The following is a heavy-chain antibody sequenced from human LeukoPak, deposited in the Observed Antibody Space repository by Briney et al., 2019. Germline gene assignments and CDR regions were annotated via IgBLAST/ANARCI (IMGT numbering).Heavy chain of an antibody. Sequence: GASVKVSCKASGYNLTSYDINWVRQATGQGLEWMGWMNPNSGNTGYAQKFQGRVTMTRNTSISTAYMEVSSLRSDDTAVYYCARGNGSSWYRWFDPWGQGTLVTVSS. V-gene: IGHV1-8*01. CDR3: ARGNGSSWYRWFDP. CDR2: MNPNSGNT. J-gene: IGHJ5*02. CDR1: GYNLTSYD. D-gene: IGHD6-13*01.